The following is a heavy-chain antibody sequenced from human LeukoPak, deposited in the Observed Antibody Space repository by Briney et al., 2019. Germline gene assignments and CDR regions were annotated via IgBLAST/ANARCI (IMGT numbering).Heavy chain of an antibody. CDR1: GYTFTNFA. V-gene: IGHV1-18*01. D-gene: IGHD3-3*01. J-gene: IGHJ6*03. CDR2: INPYNGNT. CDR3: ARGRIPARLRELGVGTDRQYYMDV. Sequence: ASVKVSCKASGYTFTNFAISWVRQAPGQGLEWMGWINPYNGNTKYALKVQGRVTMTTDTSTSTAYMELRSLSPDDTAVFYCARGRIPARLRELGVGTDRQYYMDVWGKGTTVTVSS.